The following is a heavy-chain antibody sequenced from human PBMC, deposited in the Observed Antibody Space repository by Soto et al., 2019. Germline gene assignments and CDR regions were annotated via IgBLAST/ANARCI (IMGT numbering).Heavy chain of an antibody. D-gene: IGHD2-21*02. Sequence: EVQLLESGGGLVQPGGSLRLSCAASGFTFSSYAMSWVRQAPGKGLEWVSTISGSGRNTYYADSVKGRFTISRDSSNNTLYLQMNSLTAEDTAVYYAATASTDFDYWGRGTLVTVSS. CDR3: ATASTDFDY. CDR2: ISGSGRNT. J-gene: IGHJ4*02. CDR1: GFTFSSYA. V-gene: IGHV3-23*01.